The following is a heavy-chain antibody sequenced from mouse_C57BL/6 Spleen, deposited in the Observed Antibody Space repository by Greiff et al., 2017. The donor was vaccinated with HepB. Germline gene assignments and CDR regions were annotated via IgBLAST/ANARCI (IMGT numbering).Heavy chain of an antibody. CDR1: GYTFTDYY. Sequence: VQLQQSGPVLVKPGASVKMSCKASGYTFTDYYMNWVKQSHGKSLEWIGVINPYNGGTSYNQKFKGKATLTVDKSSSTAYMELNSLTSEDSAVYYCARGVYYGSSSFAYWGQGTLVTVSA. J-gene: IGHJ3*01. D-gene: IGHD1-1*01. V-gene: IGHV1-19*01. CDR3: ARGVYYGSSSFAY. CDR2: INPYNGGT.